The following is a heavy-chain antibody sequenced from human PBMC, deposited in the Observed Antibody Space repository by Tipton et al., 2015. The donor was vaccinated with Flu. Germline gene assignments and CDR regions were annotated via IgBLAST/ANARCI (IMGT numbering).Heavy chain of an antibody. V-gene: IGHV3-21*01. CDR1: GFTFSSYS. CDR3: ASWYCSSTSCYSDY. Sequence: SLRLSCAASGFTFSSYSMNWVRQAPGKGLEWVSSISSSSSYIYYADSVKGRFTISRDNAKNSLYLQMNSLRAEDTAVYYCASWYCSSTSCYSDYWGQGTLVTVSS. D-gene: IGHD2-2*01. CDR2: ISSSSSYI. J-gene: IGHJ4*02.